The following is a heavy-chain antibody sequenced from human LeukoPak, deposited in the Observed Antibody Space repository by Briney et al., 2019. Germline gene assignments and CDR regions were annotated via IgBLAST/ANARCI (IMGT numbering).Heavy chain of an antibody. CDR2: ISWNSGSI. CDR1: GFTFDDYA. D-gene: IGHD6-13*01. V-gene: IGHV3-9*03. J-gene: IGHJ4*02. Sequence: QSGGSLRLSCAASGFTFDDYAMHWVRQAPGKGLEWVSGISWNSGSIGYADSVKGRFTISRDNAKDSLYLQMNSLRAEDMALYYCAKDIRHSSSKGGGFDYWGQGTLVTVSS. CDR3: AKDIRHSSSKGGGFDY.